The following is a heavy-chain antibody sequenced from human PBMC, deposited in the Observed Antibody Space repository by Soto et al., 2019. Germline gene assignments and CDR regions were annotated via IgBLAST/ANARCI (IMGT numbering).Heavy chain of an antibody. D-gene: IGHD6-13*01. CDR3: ARRHSSSSAFDH. V-gene: IGHV5-10-1*01. CDR2: IDPSDSYT. Sequence: EVQLVQTGEEVKKPGESLRISCKGSGYSFTSYWISCVRQMPGKGLEWVGRIDPSDSYTNDSPSFQGHVTSSADKSISTAYLQWCSLKASDTAMYYCARRHSSSSAFDHWGQGNLVTVSS. CDR1: GYSFTSYW. J-gene: IGHJ5*02.